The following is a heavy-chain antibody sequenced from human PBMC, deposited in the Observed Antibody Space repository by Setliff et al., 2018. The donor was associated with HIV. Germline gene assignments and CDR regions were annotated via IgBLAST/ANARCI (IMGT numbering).Heavy chain of an antibody. J-gene: IGHJ4*02. CDR1: GFTFSSYE. D-gene: IGHD2-2*01. CDR3: ARGEPTILVVPAAFFDY. CDR2: ISSSGNSI. Sequence: GGSLRLSCAASGFTFSSYEMNWVRQAPGKGLEWISYISSSGNSIYYAESVKGRFTISRDNARNSLSLQMNSLRAEDTAVYYCARGEPTILVVPAAFFDYWGQGTLVTVSS. V-gene: IGHV3-48*03.